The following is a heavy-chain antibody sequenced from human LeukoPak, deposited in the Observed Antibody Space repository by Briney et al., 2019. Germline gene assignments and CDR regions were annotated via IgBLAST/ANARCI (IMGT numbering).Heavy chain of an antibody. Sequence: ASVKVSCKASGYTLTGYYMHWVRQAPGQGLEWMGWINPNSGGTNYAQKFQGRVTMTRDTSISTAYMELSRLRSDDTAVYYCARDLCSSTSCYVRYWGQGTLVTVSS. J-gene: IGHJ4*02. CDR1: GYTLTGYY. CDR2: INPNSGGT. V-gene: IGHV1-2*02. D-gene: IGHD2-2*01. CDR3: ARDLCSSTSCYVRY.